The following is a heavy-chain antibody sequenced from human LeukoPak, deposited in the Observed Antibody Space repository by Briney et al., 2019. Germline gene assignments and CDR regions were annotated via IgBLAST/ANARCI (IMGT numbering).Heavy chain of an antibody. V-gene: IGHV4-4*02. D-gene: IGHD5-12*01. CDR1: GASISTTNW. CDR3: AGQYSGYLRNWFDP. J-gene: IGHJ5*02. CDR2: MYHGGNA. Sequence: SETLSLTCAVSGASISTTNWWSWVRQPPGKGLEWIGEMYHGGNANYNPSLKSRVAIFVDKSKNQFSLKLSSVTAADTAVYYCAGQYSGYLRNWFDPWGQGTLVTVSS.